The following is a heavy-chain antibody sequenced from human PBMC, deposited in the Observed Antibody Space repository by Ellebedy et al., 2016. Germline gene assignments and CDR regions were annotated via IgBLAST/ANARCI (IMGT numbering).Heavy chain of an antibody. V-gene: IGHV1-46*01. J-gene: IGHJ6*02. CDR3: AREPLRGGYSNGPRGYYYGMDV. CDR1: GYTFTSYY. Sequence: ASVKVSCXASGYTFTSYYMHWVRQAPGQGLEWMGIINPSGGSTSYAQKFQGRVTMTRDTSTSTVYMELSSLRSEDTAVYYCAREPLRGGYSNGPRGYYYGMDVWGQGTTVTVSS. CDR2: INPSGGST. D-gene: IGHD4-11*01.